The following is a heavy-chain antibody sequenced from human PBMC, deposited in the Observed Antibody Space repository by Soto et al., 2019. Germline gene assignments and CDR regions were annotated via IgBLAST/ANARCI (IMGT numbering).Heavy chain of an antibody. CDR1: GGSLSGYY. CDR2: ITPGGSA. V-gene: IGHV4-34*01. CDR3: ARGGGWRWTPP. D-gene: IGHD3-3*01. J-gene: IGHJ4*02. Sequence: QVQLQQRGAGLLKPSETLSLTCGVYGGSLSGYYWSWIRQLPGKGLEWIGEITPGGSAAYHPSLRRRAAISLDTSKNQISLEMNSVTVADTGVYHCARGGGWRWTPPWGQGTLVTVSS.